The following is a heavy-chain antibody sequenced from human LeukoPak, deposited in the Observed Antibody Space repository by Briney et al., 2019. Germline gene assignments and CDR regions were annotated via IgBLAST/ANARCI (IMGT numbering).Heavy chain of an antibody. CDR2: ISPSGGST. CDR3: ARVGYCSGGSCYGNRDGDFDY. J-gene: IGHJ4*02. Sequence: ASVKVSCKAFGYTFTSNYMHWVRQAPGQGPEWMGVISPSGGSTTYAQKFQGRVTLTRDMSTSTDYLELSSLRSEDTAVYYCARVGYCSGGSCYGNRDGDFDYWGQGTLVTVSS. CDR1: GYTFTSNY. V-gene: IGHV1-46*01. D-gene: IGHD2-15*01.